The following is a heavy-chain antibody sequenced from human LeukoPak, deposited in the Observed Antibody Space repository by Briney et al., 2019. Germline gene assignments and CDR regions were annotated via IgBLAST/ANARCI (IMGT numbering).Heavy chain of an antibody. D-gene: IGHD1-26*01. Sequence: SETLSLTCTVSGGSISSGSYYWSWIRQPAGKGLEWIGRIYTSGSTNYNPSLKSRATISVDTSKNQFSLKLSSVTAADTAVYYSARQEELSGYFDYWAREPWSPSPQ. CDR2: IYTSGST. J-gene: IGHJ4*02. V-gene: IGHV4-61*02. CDR3: ARQEELSGYFDY. CDR1: GGSISSGSYY.